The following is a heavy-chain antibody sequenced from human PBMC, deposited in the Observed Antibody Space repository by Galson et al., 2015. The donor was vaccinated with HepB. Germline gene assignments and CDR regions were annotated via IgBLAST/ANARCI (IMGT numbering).Heavy chain of an antibody. J-gene: IGHJ4*02. D-gene: IGHD4-23*01. V-gene: IGHV4-39*01. CDR2: IYYSGST. CDR1: GGSISSSSYY. CDR3: ARLGGARLRWMFPPDY. Sequence: SETLSLTCTVSGGSISSSSYYWGWIRQPPGKGLEWIGSIYYSGSTYYNPSLKSRVTISVDTSKNQFSLKLSSVTAADTAVYYCARLGGARLRWMFPPDYWGQGTLVTVSS.